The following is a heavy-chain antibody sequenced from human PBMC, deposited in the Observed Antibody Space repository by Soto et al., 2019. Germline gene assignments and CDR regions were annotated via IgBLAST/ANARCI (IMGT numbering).Heavy chain of an antibody. CDR1: GGTFSSYA. CDR2: IIPIFGTA. Sequence: GASVKVSCKASGGTFSSYAISWVRQAPGQGLEWMGGIIPIFGTANYAQKFQGRVTITADKSTSTAYMELSSLRSEDTAVYYCARGVSLGYCSGGSCYSDRYYFDYWGQGTLVTVSS. CDR3: ARGVSLGYCSGGSCYSDRYYFDY. J-gene: IGHJ4*02. V-gene: IGHV1-69*06. D-gene: IGHD2-15*01.